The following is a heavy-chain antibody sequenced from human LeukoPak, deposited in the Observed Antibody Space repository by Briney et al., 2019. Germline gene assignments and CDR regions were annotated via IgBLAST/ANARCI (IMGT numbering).Heavy chain of an antibody. J-gene: IGHJ6*02. CDR3: ARGVTMARGAPTYYYYGMDV. CDR2: INHSGST. Sequence: SETLSLTCAVYGGSFSGYYWSWIRQPPGKGLEWIGEINHSGSTNYNPSLKSRVTISVDTSKNQFSLKLSSVTAADTAVYYCARGVTMARGAPTYYYYGMDVWGQGTTVTVSS. CDR1: GGSFSGYY. V-gene: IGHV4-34*01. D-gene: IGHD3-10*01.